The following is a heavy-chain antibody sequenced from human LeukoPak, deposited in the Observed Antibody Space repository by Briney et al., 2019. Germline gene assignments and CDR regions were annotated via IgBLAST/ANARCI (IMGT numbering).Heavy chain of an antibody. CDR3: ARVTPPLLGYCSGGSCYADY. CDR1: GFTFSSYC. V-gene: IGHV3-21*01. J-gene: IGHJ4*02. D-gene: IGHD2-15*01. CDR2: ISSSSSYI. Sequence: GGSLRLSCAASGFTFSSYCMNWVRQAPGKGLEWVSSISSSSSYIYYADSVKGRYTNARDNAKNSMYLKMNSPRAEDTAVYYCARVTPPLLGYCSGGSCYADYWGQGTLVTVSS.